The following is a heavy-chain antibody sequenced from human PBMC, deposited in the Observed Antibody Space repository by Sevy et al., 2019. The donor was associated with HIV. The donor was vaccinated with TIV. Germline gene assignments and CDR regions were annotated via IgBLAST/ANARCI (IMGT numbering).Heavy chain of an antibody. CDR1: EYTFTTYD. V-gene: IGHV1-8*01. CDR2: MNPNTGNT. Sequence: ASVKVSCKASEYTFTTYDINWVRQAPGQGLEWMGWMNPNTGNTDYAQKFQGRVTMTRDTSTSTAYMELSSLTSEDTAMYYCARNRAHDYWGQGTLVTVSS. J-gene: IGHJ4*02. CDR3: ARNRAHDY.